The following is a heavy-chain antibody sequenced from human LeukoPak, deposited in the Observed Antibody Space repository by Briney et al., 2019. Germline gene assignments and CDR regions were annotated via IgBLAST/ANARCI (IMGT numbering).Heavy chain of an antibody. V-gene: IGHV3-30*02. CDR1: GFTFSNFA. Sequence: PGGSLRLSCAASGFTFSNFAMHWVRQAPGKGLEWVSFIRSDGSNNYYADSVKGRFTISRDNSKNTLYLQMNSLRAEDTAVYYCAKDGLYDFWSGYLGHFDYWGQGTLVTVSS. CDR2: IRSDGSNN. CDR3: AKDGLYDFWSGYLGHFDY. D-gene: IGHD3-3*01. J-gene: IGHJ4*02.